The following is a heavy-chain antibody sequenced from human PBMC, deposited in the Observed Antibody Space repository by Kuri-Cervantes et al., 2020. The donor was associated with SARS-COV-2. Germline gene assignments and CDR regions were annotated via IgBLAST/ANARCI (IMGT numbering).Heavy chain of an antibody. D-gene: IGHD3-10*01. CDR3: ARPGVGDRRNPPDY. Sequence: GGSLRLSCAASGFTFSSYAMHWVRQAPGKGLEWVAVLSYDGSNKYYADSVKGRFTISRDNSRNTLYLQMNSLRAEDTAVYYCARPGVGDRRNPPDYWGQGTLVTVSS. V-gene: IGHV3-30-3*01. CDR1: GFTFSSYA. CDR2: LSYDGSNK. J-gene: IGHJ4*02.